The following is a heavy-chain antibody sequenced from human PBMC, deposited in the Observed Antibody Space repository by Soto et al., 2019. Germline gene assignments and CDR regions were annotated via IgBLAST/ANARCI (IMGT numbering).Heavy chain of an antibody. V-gene: IGHV3-15*02. Sequence: DVQLEDSGGAWVRPGGSLRLSCAGSGFIFGDAWLSWVRQVPGKGLEWVARVTRKSDGETTDYAAPVTGRFTISRDASKPTVYLQMSSLKIDDTGIYYCVAGSPFEYWGQGTLVTVSS. D-gene: IGHD1-26*01. J-gene: IGHJ4*02. CDR2: VTRKSDGETT. CDR3: VAGSPFEY. CDR1: GFIFGDAW.